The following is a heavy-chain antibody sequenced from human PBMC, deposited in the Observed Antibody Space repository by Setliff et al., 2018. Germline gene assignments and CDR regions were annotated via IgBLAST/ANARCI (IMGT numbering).Heavy chain of an antibody. Sequence: GGSLRLSCAASGFTFSSYWMSWVRQAPGKGLEWVANIKQDGSEKYYVDSVKGRFTISRDNAKNTLYLQMNSLRAEDTAVYYCAKALLLGDFDYWGQGTLVTVSS. D-gene: IGHD3-10*01. V-gene: IGHV3-7*03. CDR3: AKALLLGDFDY. CDR1: GFTFSSYW. J-gene: IGHJ4*02. CDR2: IKQDGSEK.